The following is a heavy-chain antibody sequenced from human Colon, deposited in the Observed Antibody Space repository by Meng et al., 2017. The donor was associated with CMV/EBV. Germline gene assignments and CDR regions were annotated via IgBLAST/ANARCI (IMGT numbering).Heavy chain of an antibody. J-gene: IGHJ5*02. CDR3: ARHDYGGNSRGAS. V-gene: IGHV3-72*01. CDR2: TRNKANSYTT. CDR1: GFTFSDHY. Sequence: GGSLRLSCAASGFTFSDHYMDWVRQAPGKGLEWVGRTRNKANSYTTEYAASVKGRFTISRDDSKNSLYLQMNSLKTEDTAVYYCARHDYGGNSRGASWGQGTLVTVSS. D-gene: IGHD4-23*01.